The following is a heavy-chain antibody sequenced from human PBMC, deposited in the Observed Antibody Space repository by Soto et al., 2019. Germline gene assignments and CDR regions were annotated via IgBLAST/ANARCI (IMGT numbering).Heavy chain of an antibody. CDR2: IGGRGNSA. D-gene: IGHD5-12*01. CDR3: VREGRGSFDF. V-gene: IGHV3-23*01. J-gene: IGHJ3*01. CDR1: GFIFTNYA. Sequence: LRLSCAPSGFIFTNYAMTWVRQAPGKGLGWVSVIGGRGNSAYYADSVQGRFTISRDNSKNTLSLQMSSLTADDTAIYYCVREGRGSFDFWGRGTMVTVSS.